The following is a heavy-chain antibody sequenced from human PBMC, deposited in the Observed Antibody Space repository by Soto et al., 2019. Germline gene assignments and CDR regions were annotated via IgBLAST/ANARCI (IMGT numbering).Heavy chain of an antibody. CDR1: GYDFTTYG. CDR2: ISAHNGNT. J-gene: IGHJ4*02. Sequence: QVHLVQSGAEVKKPGASVKVSCKGSGYDFTTYGITWVRQAPGQGLEWMAWISAHNGNTDYAQKLQGRVTVTRDTVTRTAYMELRGLRSDGKDMYFWAKGRYGDFWGQGALVTVSS. V-gene: IGHV1-18*01. D-gene: IGHD1-1*01. CDR3: AKGRYGDF.